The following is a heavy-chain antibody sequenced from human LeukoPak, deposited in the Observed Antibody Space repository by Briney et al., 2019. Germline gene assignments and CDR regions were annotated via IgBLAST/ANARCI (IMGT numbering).Heavy chain of an antibody. CDR1: GYTFTGYY. CDR2: INPNSGGT. Sequence: ASVKVSCKASGYTFTGYYMHWVRQAPGQGLEWVGWINPNSGGTNYAQRFQGRVTMTRDTSISTAYMELSRLRSDDTAVYYCAMGSGGDGDYFDYWGQGTLVTVSS. V-gene: IGHV1-2*02. J-gene: IGHJ4*02. CDR3: AMGSGGDGDYFDY. D-gene: IGHD2-21*02.